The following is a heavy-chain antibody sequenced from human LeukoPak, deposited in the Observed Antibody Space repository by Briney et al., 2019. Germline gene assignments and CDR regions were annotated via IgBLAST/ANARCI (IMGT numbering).Heavy chain of an antibody. Sequence: GGSLRLSCAASGFTFSNYAMSWVRQAPGKGLEWVSAISGSGGSTYYADSVKGRFTISRDNSKNTLYLQMNSLRAEDTAVYYCAKDRGYSSSWALFDYWGQGTLVTVSS. J-gene: IGHJ4*02. D-gene: IGHD6-13*01. V-gene: IGHV3-23*01. CDR2: ISGSGGST. CDR3: AKDRGYSSSWALFDY. CDR1: GFTFSNYA.